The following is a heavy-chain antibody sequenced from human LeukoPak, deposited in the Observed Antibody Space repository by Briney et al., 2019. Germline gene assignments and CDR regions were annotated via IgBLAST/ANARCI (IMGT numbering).Heavy chain of an antibody. CDR3: ARVRVYCSSTSCSYGMDV. Sequence: PSETLSHTCTVSGGSISSYYWSWIRQPPGKGLEWIGYIYYSGSTNYNPSLKSRVTISVDTSKNQFSLKLSSVTAADTAVYYCARVRVYCSSTSCSYGMDVWGQGTTVTVSS. CDR1: GGSISSYY. V-gene: IGHV4-59*01. D-gene: IGHD2-2*01. CDR2: IYYSGST. J-gene: IGHJ6*02.